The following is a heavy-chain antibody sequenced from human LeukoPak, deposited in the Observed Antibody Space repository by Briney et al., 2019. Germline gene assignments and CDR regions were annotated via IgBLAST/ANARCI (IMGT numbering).Heavy chain of an antibody. CDR3: AREGDSGMDV. D-gene: IGHD1-26*01. CDR1: GFTFSSYE. CDR2: ISSSGSTI. V-gene: IGHV3-48*03. J-gene: IGHJ6*02. Sequence: GGSLRLSCAASGFTFSSYEMNWVRQAPGKGLEWVSYISSSGSTIYYADSVEGRFTISRDNAKNSLYLQMNSLRAEDTAVYYCAREGDSGMDVWGQGTTVTVSS.